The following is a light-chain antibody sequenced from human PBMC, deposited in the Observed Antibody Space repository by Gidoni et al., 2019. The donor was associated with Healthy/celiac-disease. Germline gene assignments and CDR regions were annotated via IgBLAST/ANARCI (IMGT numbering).Light chain of an antibody. V-gene: IGKV1-5*03. CDR2: KAS. CDR1: QSISSW. J-gene: IGKJ1*01. CDR3: QQYNSPWT. Sequence: DFQMTQSPSTLSASVGDRVTITGRASQSISSWLAWYQQKPGKPPKLLIYKASSLESGVPSRGSGSGSGTEFTLTISSLQPYDFATYYCQQYNSPWTFGQXTKVEIK.